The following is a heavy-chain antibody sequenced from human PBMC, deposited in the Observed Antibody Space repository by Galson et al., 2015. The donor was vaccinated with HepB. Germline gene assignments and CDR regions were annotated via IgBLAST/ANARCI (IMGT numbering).Heavy chain of an antibody. J-gene: IGHJ6*02. CDR3: ARVWGGYSSSDYYGMDV. Sequence: SVKVSCKASGGTFSSYAISWVRQAPGQGLEWMGGIIPIFGTANYAQKFQGRVTITADESTSTAYMELSSLRSEDTAVYYCARVWGGYSSSDYYGMDVWGQGTTVTVSS. D-gene: IGHD6-13*01. V-gene: IGHV1-69*13. CDR2: IIPIFGTA. CDR1: GGTFSSYA.